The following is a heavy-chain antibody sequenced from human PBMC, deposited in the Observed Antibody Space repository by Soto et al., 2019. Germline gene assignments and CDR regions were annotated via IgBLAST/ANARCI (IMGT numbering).Heavy chain of an antibody. J-gene: IGHJ4*02. V-gene: IGHV3-33*01. CDR2: IWYDGSNK. Sequence: GGSLRLSCAASGFTFSSYGMHWVRQAPGKGLEWVAVIWYDGSNKYYADSVKGRFTISRDNSKNTLYLQMNSLRAEDTAVYYCARGPGPAIFDYWGQGTLVTVSS. CDR1: GFTFSSYG. CDR3: ARGPGPAIFDY.